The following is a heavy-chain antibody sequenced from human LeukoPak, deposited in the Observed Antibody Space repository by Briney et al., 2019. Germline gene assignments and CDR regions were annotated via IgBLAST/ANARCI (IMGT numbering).Heavy chain of an antibody. CDR3: ARHDNNRGAAPDFDY. V-gene: IGHV4-59*08. CDR2: IYYGGTT. D-gene: IGHD1-14*01. Sequence: PQSLSLTCTVAGGSISGYYWSWIRQPPGKGLEWLAYIYYGGTTNYNASLKTRLTISVDTSKNQFSLRLSALTAAHPPVYSFARHDNNRGAAPDFDYWGQGGLVTVSS. J-gene: IGHJ4*02. CDR1: GGSISGYY.